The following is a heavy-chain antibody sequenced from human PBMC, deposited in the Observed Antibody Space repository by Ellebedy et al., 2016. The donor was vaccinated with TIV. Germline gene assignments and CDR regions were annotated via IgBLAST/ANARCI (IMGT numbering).Heavy chain of an antibody. D-gene: IGHD6-19*01. Sequence: MPSETLSLTCTVSGGSISSYYWSWIRQPPGKGLEWIGYIYYSGSTNYTPSLKSRVTISVDTSKNQFSLKLSSVTAADTAVYYCARYPGVAAHYFDYWGQGTLVTVSS. CDR2: IYYSGST. V-gene: IGHV4-59*01. J-gene: IGHJ4*02. CDR3: ARYPGVAAHYFDY. CDR1: GGSISSYY.